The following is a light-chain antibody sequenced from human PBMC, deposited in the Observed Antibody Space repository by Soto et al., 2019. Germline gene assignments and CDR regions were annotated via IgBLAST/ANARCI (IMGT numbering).Light chain of an antibody. CDR3: GTWDSSLSAGNYV. CDR2: ENN. CDR1: TSNIGNNY. V-gene: IGLV1-51*02. Sequence: VLTQPPSVSAAPGQKVTISCSGSTSNIGNNYVSWYQQLPGTAPKLLIYENNKRPSGIPDRFSGSKSGASATLGITGLQTGDEADYYCGTWDSSLSAGNYVFGTGTKVTVL. J-gene: IGLJ1*01.